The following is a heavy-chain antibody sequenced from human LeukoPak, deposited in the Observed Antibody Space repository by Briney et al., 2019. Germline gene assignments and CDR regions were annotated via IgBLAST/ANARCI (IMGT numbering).Heavy chain of an antibody. CDR3: ARGFWSGLYYFDY. V-gene: IGHV4-59*08. D-gene: IGHD3-3*01. J-gene: IGHJ4*02. CDR1: GGSISSYY. Sequence: SETLSLTCTVSGGSISSYYWSWIRQPPGKGLEWIGYIYFSGSTNYNPSLKSRVTISVDTSKNQFSLKLSSVTAADTAVYYCARGFWSGLYYFDYWGQGTLVTVSS. CDR2: IYFSGST.